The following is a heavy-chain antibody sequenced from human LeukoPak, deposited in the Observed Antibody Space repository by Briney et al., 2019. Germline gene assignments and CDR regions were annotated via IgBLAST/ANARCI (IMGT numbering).Heavy chain of an antibody. D-gene: IGHD6-13*01. CDR3: ARGHSSPAYYYYGMDV. CDR1: GGSISSGGYY. CDR2: IYYSGST. J-gene: IGHJ6*02. Sequence: PSQTLSLTCTVSGGSISSGGYYWSWIRQHPGKGLGWIGYIYYSGSTYYNPSLKSRVTISVDTSKNQFSLKLSSVTAADAAVYYCARGHSSPAYYYYGMDVWGQGTTVTVSS. V-gene: IGHV4-31*03.